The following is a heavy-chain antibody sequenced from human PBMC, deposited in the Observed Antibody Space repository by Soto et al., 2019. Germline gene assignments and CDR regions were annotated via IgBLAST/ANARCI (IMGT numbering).Heavy chain of an antibody. Sequence: PSETLSLTCTVSGGSISSGGYYWSWIRQHPGKGLEWIGYISYSGSTYYNPSLKSRVTISVDTSKNQFSLKLSSVTAADTAVYYCAIGSVHDSSGYSYPGAFDIWGQGRMVT. J-gene: IGHJ3*02. CDR1: GGSISSGGYY. CDR2: ISYSGST. D-gene: IGHD3-22*01. CDR3: AIGSVHDSSGYSYPGAFDI. V-gene: IGHV4-31*03.